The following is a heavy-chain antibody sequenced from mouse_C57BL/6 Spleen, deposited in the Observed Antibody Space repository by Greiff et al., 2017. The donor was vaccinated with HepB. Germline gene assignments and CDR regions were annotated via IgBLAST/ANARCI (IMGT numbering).Heavy chain of an antibody. J-gene: IGHJ4*01. Sequence: QVQLKESGAELATPGASVKLSCKASGYTFTSYWMHWVKQRPGQGLEWIGYINPSSGYTKYNQKFKDKATLTADKSSSTAYMQLSSLTYEDSAVYYCARMVTGNYDAMDYWGQGTSVTVSS. V-gene: IGHV1-7*01. CDR2: INPSSGYT. CDR1: GYTFTSYW. CDR3: ARMVTGNYDAMDY. D-gene: IGHD2-2*01.